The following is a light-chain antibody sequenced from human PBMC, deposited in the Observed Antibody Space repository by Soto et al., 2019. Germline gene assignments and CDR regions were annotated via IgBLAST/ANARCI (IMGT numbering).Light chain of an antibody. Sequence: EIVLTQSPGTLSLSPGERATLSWRASQRVSSSYLAWYQQKPGQAPRLLIYGACSRATGIPDRFSGSGSGTDFTLTISRLEPEDFAVYYCQQYGSSPKTFGQGTMV. J-gene: IGKJ1*01. CDR1: QRVSSSY. V-gene: IGKV3-20*01. CDR3: QQYGSSPKT. CDR2: GAC.